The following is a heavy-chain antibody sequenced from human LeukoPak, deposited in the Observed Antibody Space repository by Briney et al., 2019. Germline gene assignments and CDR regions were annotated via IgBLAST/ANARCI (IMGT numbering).Heavy chain of an antibody. J-gene: IGHJ4*02. D-gene: IGHD3-10*01. CDR3: ARTEGYYGSGTLWAFDF. Sequence: GSGPTLVNPTQTLTLTCTFSGFSLRRDGMCVSWIRQPPGKALEWLARIDWEDDKFYSTSLKTRLTISKDTSKNQVVLTVTNMDPVDTAAYYCARTEGYYGSGTLWAFDFWGPGTLVTVST. V-gene: IGHV2-70*17. CDR2: IDWEDDK. CDR1: GFSLRRDGMC.